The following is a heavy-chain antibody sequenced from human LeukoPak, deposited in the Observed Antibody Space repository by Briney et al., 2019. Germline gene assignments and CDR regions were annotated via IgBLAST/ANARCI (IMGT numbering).Heavy chain of an antibody. D-gene: IGHD3-10*01. CDR1: GFDFSGYS. CDR3: APAGGISTWFLDY. CDR2: ITSASSAM. V-gene: IGHV3-21*03. Sequence: GRSLRLSCAASGFDFSGYSMTWVRQGPGKGLDWVSSITSASSAMYYADSVKGRFIISRDNAKKSLYLQMDRLRAEDTGVYYCAPAGGISTWFLDYWGQGTLVAVSS. J-gene: IGHJ4*02.